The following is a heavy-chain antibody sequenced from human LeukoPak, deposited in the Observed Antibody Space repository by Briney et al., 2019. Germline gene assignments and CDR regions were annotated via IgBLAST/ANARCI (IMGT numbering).Heavy chain of an antibody. Sequence: GASVKVSCKASGGTFTNYAFNWVRQAPGQGLEWMGRIIPIFDSAHYAQRFQGRITITTDESSTTAYMTLSSLTSDDTAVYYCASQDASIYSESSTSPTYSDWSQGTLVTVSS. CDR2: IIPIFDSA. D-gene: IGHD3-22*01. J-gene: IGHJ4*02. V-gene: IGHV1-69*05. CDR3: ASQDASIYSESSTSPTYSD. CDR1: GGTFTNYA.